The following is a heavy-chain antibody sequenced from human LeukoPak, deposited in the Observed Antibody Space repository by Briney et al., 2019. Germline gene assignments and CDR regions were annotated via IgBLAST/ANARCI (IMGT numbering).Heavy chain of an antibody. CDR2: LSGSGAST. J-gene: IGHJ4*02. D-gene: IGHD6-19*01. CDR1: GFTFSDYY. Sequence: PGGSLRLSCAASGFTFSDYYMTWIRQAPGKGLELVSYLSGSGASTFYADSVKGRFTISRDNAKNTFYLQMNNLSAGDTAVYYCAREKGGLVPFDYWGQGTLVTVSS. V-gene: IGHV3-11*01. CDR3: AREKGGLVPFDY.